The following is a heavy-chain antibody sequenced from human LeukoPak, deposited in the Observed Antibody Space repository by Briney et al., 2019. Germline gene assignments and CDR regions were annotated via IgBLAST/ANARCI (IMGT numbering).Heavy chain of an antibody. CDR1: GGSISSYY. J-gene: IGHJ6*03. CDR3: ARDAPGDYYYYMDV. Sequence: PSETLSLTCTVSGGSISSYYWSWIRQPPGKGLEWIGYIYYSGSTNYNPSLKSRVTISVDTSKNQFSLKLSSVTAADTAVYYCARDAPGDYYYYMDVWGKGTTVTVSS. V-gene: IGHV4-59*12. CDR2: IYYSGST.